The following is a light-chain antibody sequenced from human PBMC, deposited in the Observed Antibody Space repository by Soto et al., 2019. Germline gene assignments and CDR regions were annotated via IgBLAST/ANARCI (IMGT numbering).Light chain of an antibody. CDR2: GAF. CDR3: QQRNIWPPVT. Sequence: EIVLTHSPATLSLSPCERATLSSRASPSVTNYLAWYQQKPGQPPRLLIYGAFNRAAGIPARFSGSGSGTDFTLTISSLEPEDSAVYYCQQRNIWPPVTFGQGTRLEI. CDR1: PSVTNY. J-gene: IGKJ5*01. V-gene: IGKV3-11*01.